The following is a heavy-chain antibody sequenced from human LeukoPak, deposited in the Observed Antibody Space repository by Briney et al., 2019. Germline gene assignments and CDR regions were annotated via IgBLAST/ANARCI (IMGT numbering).Heavy chain of an antibody. V-gene: IGHV2-5*02. CDR3: AHQPEDPYYFDY. Sequence: GSVPTLVKPTQTLTLTCPFSGFSLSPGGGGVGWIRHPPGKALGWLALIYWDDDKRYSPSLKSRLTITKDTSKNQVVLTMTNMDPVDTATYYCAHQPEDPYYFDYWGQGTLVTVSS. CDR2: IYWDDDK. J-gene: IGHJ4*02. CDR1: GFSLSPGGGG.